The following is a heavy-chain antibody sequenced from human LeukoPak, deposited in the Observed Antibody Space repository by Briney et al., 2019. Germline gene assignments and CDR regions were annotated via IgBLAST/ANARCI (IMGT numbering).Heavy chain of an antibody. CDR3: ARHWSHSVAQFGRSYWFDP. V-gene: IGHV4-4*07. J-gene: IGHJ5*02. CDR2: TDTSGHT. Sequence: SETLSPTCIVSGGSISGYYWSWIRQPAGKGLEWIGHTDTSGHTNYNSSLMSRVTMSVDTSKNQFSLRLTSVTAADTAVYYCARHWSHSVAQFGRSYWFDPWGQGTLVTVSS. D-gene: IGHD2-15*01. CDR1: GGSISGYY.